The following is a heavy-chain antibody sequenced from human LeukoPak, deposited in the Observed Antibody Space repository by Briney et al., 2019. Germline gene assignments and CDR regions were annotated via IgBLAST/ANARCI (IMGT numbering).Heavy chain of an antibody. V-gene: IGHV4-34*01. CDR1: CGSFSGYY. CDR2: MNHSGSA. D-gene: IGHD3-9*01. J-gene: IGHJ4*02. Sequence: SETLSLTCAVYCGSFSGYYWTWIRQPPGKGLEWIGEMNHSGSANYNPSLKSRVTISVDTSKNQCSLKLSSVTAADTAVYHCARRTILTGSDYWGQGTLVTVSS. CDR3: ARRTILTGSDY.